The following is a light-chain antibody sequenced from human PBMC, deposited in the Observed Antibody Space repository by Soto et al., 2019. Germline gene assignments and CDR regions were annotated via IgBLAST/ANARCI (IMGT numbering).Light chain of an antibody. CDR3: QQYHNWPPQYT. V-gene: IGKV3-15*01. CDR2: CAS. CDR1: QTVSSN. J-gene: IGKJ2*01. Sequence: EIVMTQSPATLSVSPGERVTLSCRASQTVSSNLAWYQQKAGQAPRLLIHCASTRATGVPARFSGSGSGTDFTLTISSLQSEDFAVYYCQQYHNWPPQYTFGQGTKLQIK.